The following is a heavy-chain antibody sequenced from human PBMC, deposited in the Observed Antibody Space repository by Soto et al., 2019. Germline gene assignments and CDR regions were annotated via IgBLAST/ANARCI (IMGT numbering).Heavy chain of an antibody. CDR3: AKSLKLSGIAVAGTDY. D-gene: IGHD6-19*01. CDR2: ISGSDGST. V-gene: IGHV3-23*01. Sequence: GGSLRLSCAASGFTFSSYAMSWVRQAPGKGLEWVSAISGSDGSTYYADSVKGRFTISRDNSKNTLYLQMNSLRAEDTALYYCAKSLKLSGIAVAGTDYWGQGTLVPVSS. J-gene: IGHJ4*02. CDR1: GFTFSSYA.